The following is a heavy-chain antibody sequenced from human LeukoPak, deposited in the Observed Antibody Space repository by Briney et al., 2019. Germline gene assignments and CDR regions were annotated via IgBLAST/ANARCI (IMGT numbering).Heavy chain of an antibody. D-gene: IGHD6-6*01. J-gene: IGHJ6*03. CDR1: GGSISSGGYY. CDR3: ARISSSGYYYYYMDV. CDR2: IYYSGST. Sequence: SETLSLTCTVSGGSISSGGYYWSWIRQHPGKGLEWIGYIYYSGSTYYNPSLKSRVTISVDTSKNQFSLKLSSVTAADTAVYYCARISSSGYYYYYMDVWGKGTTVTVSS. V-gene: IGHV4-31*03.